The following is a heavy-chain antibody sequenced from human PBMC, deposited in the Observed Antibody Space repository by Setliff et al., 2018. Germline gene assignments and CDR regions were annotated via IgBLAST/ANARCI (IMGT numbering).Heavy chain of an antibody. J-gene: IGHJ5*02. CDR3: ARVPVVGATKLYWFDP. CDR1: GYTLTSYA. V-gene: IGHV1-3*01. D-gene: IGHD1-26*01. Sequence: ASVKVSCKASGYTLTSYAMHWVRQAPRQRLEWMGWINAGNGNTKYSQKFQGRVTITRDTSASTAYMELSSLRSEDTAVYYCARVPVVGATKLYWFDPWGQGTLVTVS. CDR2: INAGNGNT.